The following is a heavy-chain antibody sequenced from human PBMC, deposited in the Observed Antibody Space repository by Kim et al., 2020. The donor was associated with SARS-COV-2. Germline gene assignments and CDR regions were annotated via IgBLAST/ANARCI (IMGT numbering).Heavy chain of an antibody. CDR2: ISYDGSNK. J-gene: IGHJ4*02. CDR3: AKDWAVSY. Sequence: GGSLRLSCAASGFTFSSYGMHWVRQAPGKGLEWVAVISYDGSNKYYADSVKGRFTISRDNSKNTLYLQMNSLRAEDTAVYYCAKDWAVSYWGQGTLVTVSS. CDR1: GFTFSSYG. D-gene: IGHD3-16*01. V-gene: IGHV3-30*18.